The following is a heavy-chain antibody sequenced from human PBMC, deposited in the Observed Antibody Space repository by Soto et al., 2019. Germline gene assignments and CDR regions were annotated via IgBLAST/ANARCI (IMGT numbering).Heavy chain of an antibody. CDR3: ARGDTPMITGMDSFDI. Sequence: GGSLRLSCPASGFTFSRYWMNWVRQAPGKGLEWVANIKQDGTEKNYVDSVKGRFTISRDNARNSLYLQMDSLRAEDTAVYFCARGDTPMITGMDSFDIWGQGTMVTVSS. D-gene: IGHD5-18*01. CDR1: GFTFSRYW. CDR2: IKQDGTEK. V-gene: IGHV3-7*01. J-gene: IGHJ3*02.